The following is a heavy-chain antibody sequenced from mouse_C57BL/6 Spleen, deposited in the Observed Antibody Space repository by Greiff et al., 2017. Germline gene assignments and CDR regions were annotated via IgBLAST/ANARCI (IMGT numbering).Heavy chain of an antibody. V-gene: IGHV5-4*01. CDR3: ARERYDYPYAY. CDR2: ISDGGSYT. J-gene: IGHJ3*01. D-gene: IGHD2-4*01. CDR1: GFTFSSYA. Sequence: DVHLVESGGGLVKPGGSLKLSCAASGFTFSSYAMSWVRQTPEKRLEWVATISDGGSYTYYPANVKGRFTISRDNAKNNLYLQLSHLKSEDTAMYYCARERYDYPYAYWGQGTLVTVSA.